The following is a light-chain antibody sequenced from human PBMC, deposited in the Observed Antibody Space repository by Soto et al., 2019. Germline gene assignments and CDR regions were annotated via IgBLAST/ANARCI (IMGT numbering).Light chain of an antibody. CDR3: SSYTSSSTQV. Sequence: QSVLTKPASVSGSPGQSITISCTGTSSDVGGYNYVSWYQQHPGKAPKLMIYEVSNRPSGVSNRFSGSKSGNTASLTISGLQAEDEADYYCSSYTSSSTQVFGGGTKLTVL. V-gene: IGLV2-14*01. CDR2: EVS. J-gene: IGLJ2*01. CDR1: SSDVGGYNY.